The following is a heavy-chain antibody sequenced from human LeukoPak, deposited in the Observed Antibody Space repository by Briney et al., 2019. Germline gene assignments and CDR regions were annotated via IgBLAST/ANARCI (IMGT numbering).Heavy chain of an antibody. J-gene: IGHJ5*02. Sequence: PSETLSLTCTVSGGSVSSGSYYWSWIRQPPGKGLEWIGYIYYSGSTNYNPSLKSRVTISVDTSKNQFSLKLSSVTAADTAVYYCARTDRYYDILTGYYSHNWFDPWGQGTLVTVSP. CDR3: ARTDRYYDILTGYYSHNWFDP. CDR2: IYYSGST. D-gene: IGHD3-9*01. V-gene: IGHV4-61*01. CDR1: GGSVSSGSYY.